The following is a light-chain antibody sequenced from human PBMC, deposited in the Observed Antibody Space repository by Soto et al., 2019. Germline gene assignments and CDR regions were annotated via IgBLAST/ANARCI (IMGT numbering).Light chain of an antibody. CDR2: GAL. CDR1: QSVSSN. V-gene: IGKV3-15*01. Sequence: IAQTKSRDILSVSAGARAAISCIVSQSVSSNLAWYQLKPGQAPRLLIYGALTRGTGIPARFSGSGSGTEMTITTNSLQSEDFAVYFCHLHGIPPPRTFGQGTRLEI. J-gene: IGKJ5*01. CDR3: HLHGIPPPRT.